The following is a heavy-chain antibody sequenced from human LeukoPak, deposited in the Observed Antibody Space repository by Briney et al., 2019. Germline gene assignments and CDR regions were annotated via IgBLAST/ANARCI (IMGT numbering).Heavy chain of an antibody. Sequence: GESLKISCKGSGYGFSTYWIAWVRQMPGKGLEWMGIIYPGDSDTRYSPSFKGQVTISADKSISTAYLQWSSLKASDTAMYYCARPDKSSIAALPWWWGQGTLVTVSS. CDR1: GYGFSTYW. CDR2: IYPGDSDT. V-gene: IGHV5-51*01. D-gene: IGHD6-6*01. CDR3: ARPDKSSIAALPWW. J-gene: IGHJ4*02.